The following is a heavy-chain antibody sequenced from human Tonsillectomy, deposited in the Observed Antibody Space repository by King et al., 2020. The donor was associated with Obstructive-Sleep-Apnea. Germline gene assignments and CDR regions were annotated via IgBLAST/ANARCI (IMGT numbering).Heavy chain of an antibody. V-gene: IGHV3-48*04. CDR2: IGGLREMT. CDR3: VREGSGFDP. Sequence: VQLVESGGGLAQPGGSLRLSCAASGFSFGTYNMNWVRQAPGKGLEWVSHIGGLREMTLYADPVKGRFTISRDNTQNSLFLQMNSLRAEDTAVYYCVREGSGFDPWGQGTLVTVSS. CDR1: GFSFGTYN. J-gene: IGHJ5*02.